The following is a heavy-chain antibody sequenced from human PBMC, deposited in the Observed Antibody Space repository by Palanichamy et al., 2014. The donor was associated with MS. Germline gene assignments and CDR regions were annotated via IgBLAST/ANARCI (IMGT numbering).Heavy chain of an antibody. V-gene: IGHV3-74*01. J-gene: IGHJ4*02. CDR3: ARGGDYGTFDY. CDR2: INKDGSDT. CDR1: GFTFSNYW. D-gene: IGHD4-17*01. Sequence: EVQLVEVRGEALVQPGGSLRLSCAASGFTFSNYWMKWVRQGPGKGPVWVSRINKDGSDTTYADSVKGRFTISRDNAKNTLYLQMDSLRAEDTGVYYCARGGDYGTFDYWGQGTLVTVSS.